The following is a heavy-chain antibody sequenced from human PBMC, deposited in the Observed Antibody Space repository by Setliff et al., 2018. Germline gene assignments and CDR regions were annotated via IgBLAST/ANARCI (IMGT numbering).Heavy chain of an antibody. Sequence: QPGGSLRLSCAASGFTFSSYGMIWVRQAPGKGLEWVSIIYSGGSSTYYGDSVKGRFTVSRDDSKNTLYLQMNSLRAGDTAVYYCAKGCHAGCFWSDCWGQGTLVTVSS. CDR1: GFTFSSYG. CDR2: IYSGGSST. D-gene: IGHD2-15*01. CDR3: AKGCHAGCFWSDC. J-gene: IGHJ4*02. V-gene: IGHV3-23*03.